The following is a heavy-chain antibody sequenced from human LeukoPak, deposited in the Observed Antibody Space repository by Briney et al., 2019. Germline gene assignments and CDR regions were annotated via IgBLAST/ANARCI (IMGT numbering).Heavy chain of an antibody. Sequence: GGSLRLSCVASGFTFSASYMTWVRQPPGKGLEWLSYISGNSGDTNYADSVKGRFTVSRDNAKNSLYLQMNSLRVEDTAVYYCARDPRTVRIWGQGTPVTVSS. CDR1: GFTFSASY. D-gene: IGHD1-1*01. J-gene: IGHJ4*02. V-gene: IGHV3-11*06. CDR3: ARDPRTVRI. CDR2: ISGNSGDT.